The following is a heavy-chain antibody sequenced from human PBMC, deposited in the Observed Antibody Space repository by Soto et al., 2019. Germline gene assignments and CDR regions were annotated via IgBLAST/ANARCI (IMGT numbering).Heavy chain of an antibody. V-gene: IGHV3-23*01. Sequence: GGSLRLSCAASGFTFSSYGMHWVRQAPGKGLEWVSAISGSGGSTYYADSVKGRFTISRDNSKNTLYLQMNSLRAEDTAVYYCAKGRGIAGERNWFDPWGQGTLVTVSS. J-gene: IGHJ5*02. CDR2: ISGSGGST. D-gene: IGHD6-13*01. CDR1: GFTFSSYG. CDR3: AKGRGIAGERNWFDP.